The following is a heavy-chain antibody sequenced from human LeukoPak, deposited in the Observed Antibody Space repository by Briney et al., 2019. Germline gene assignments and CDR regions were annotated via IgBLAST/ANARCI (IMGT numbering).Heavy chain of an antibody. V-gene: IGHV4-59*01. CDR1: GGSISSYY. J-gene: IGHJ6*03. D-gene: IGHD4-17*01. Sequence: SETLSLTCTVSGGSISSYYWSWIRQPPGKGLEWIGYIYYSGSTNYNPSLKSRVTISVDTSKNQFSLKLSSVTAADTAVYNCARTTVTTSYYYYYYYMDVWGKGTTVTISS. CDR2: IYYSGST. CDR3: ARTTVTTSYYYYYYYMDV.